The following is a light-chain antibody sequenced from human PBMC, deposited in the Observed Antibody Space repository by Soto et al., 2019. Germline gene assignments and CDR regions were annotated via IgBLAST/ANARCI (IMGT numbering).Light chain of an antibody. Sequence: DIQLAQSPSTLSASVGDGVAMICRASQSVNKWLAWHQQKPGKAPKLLIYDASSLESGVPSRFSGSGSGTEFTLTISSLQPDDFATYYCQQYHEYWFGQGTKVDIK. V-gene: IGKV1-5*02. CDR2: DAS. CDR1: QSVNKW. J-gene: IGKJ1*01. CDR3: QQYHEYW.